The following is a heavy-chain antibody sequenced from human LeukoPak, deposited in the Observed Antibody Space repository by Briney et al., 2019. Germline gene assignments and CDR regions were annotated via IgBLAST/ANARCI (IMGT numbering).Heavy chain of an antibody. CDR3: ASGATPTNYFDY. V-gene: IGHV1-3*01. J-gene: IGHJ4*02. CDR1: GYTFTSYA. CDR2: INAGNGNT. D-gene: IGHD1-26*01. Sequence: ASVKASCKASGYTFTSYAMHWVRQAPGQRLEWMGWINAGNGNTKYSQKFQGRVTITRGTSASTAYMVLSSLRSEDTAVYYCASGATPTNYFDYWGQGTLVTVSS.